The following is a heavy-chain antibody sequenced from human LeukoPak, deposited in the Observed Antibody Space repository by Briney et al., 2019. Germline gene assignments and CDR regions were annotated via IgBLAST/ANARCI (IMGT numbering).Heavy chain of an antibody. CDR1: NKLQNSG. J-gene: IGHJ4*02. V-gene: IGHV3-30*02. CDR2: IQNDGSDK. Sequence: GSLRPSCGAAWNKLQNSGLQWVPQAPGQGLEGVTFIQNDGSDKYYAASVKGRLTISRDNSKNTVYLHMASLRADDTALYYCAREGGRAVPGRFDQWGQGTLVTVSS. CDR3: AREGGRAVPGRFDQ. D-gene: IGHD6-13*01.